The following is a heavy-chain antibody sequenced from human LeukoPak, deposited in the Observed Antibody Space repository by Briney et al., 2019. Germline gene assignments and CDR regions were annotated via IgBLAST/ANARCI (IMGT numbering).Heavy chain of an antibody. D-gene: IGHD3-22*01. CDR2: IYSGGST. CDR3: ARGYYYDSSGYSWDY. V-gene: IGHV3-53*04. CDR1: GFTFTSYA. Sequence: GGSLRLSCAASGFTFTSYAMSWVRQAPGKGLEWVSVIYSGGSTYYADSVKGRFTISRHNSKNTLYLQMNSLRAEDTAVYYRARGYYYDSSGYSWDYWGQGTLVTVSS. J-gene: IGHJ4*02.